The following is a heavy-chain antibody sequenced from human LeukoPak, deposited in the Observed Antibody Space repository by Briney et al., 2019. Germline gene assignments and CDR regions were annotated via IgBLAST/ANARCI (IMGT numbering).Heavy chain of an antibody. J-gene: IGHJ5*02. CDR3: AKYDLSSSWTRTCLYH. CDR1: GVTFSTYP. CDR2: ISGSGTST. V-gene: IGHV3-23*01. D-gene: IGHD6-13*01. Sequence: GGSLRLSCAASGVTFSTYPMAWVRQGPGKGLEWISSISGSGTSTFYADSVKGRFAISRDNSKNTLYLQINSLRVEDTAVYYCAKYDLSSSWTRTCLYHWGQGTLVTVSS.